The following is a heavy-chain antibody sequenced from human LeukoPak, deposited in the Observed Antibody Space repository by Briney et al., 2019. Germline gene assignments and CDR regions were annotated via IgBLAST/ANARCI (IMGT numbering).Heavy chain of an antibody. CDR2: NYPGDSEN. J-gene: IGHJ5*02. Sequence: AGESLKISCKGSGYIFTTYLIGWVRQMPGKGLEWMGINYPGDSENRHSPSFQGQVTISADKPIRTPYLQWPSLQASDTAMYYCARLESYSTSGRFDPWGQGTLVTVSS. CDR3: ARLESYSTSGRFDP. CDR1: GYIFTTYL. V-gene: IGHV5-51*01. D-gene: IGHD6-6*01.